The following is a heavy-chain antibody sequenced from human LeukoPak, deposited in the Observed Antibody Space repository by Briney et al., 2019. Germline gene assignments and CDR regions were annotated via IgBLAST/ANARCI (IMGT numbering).Heavy chain of an antibody. D-gene: IGHD1-26*01. J-gene: IGHJ3*02. V-gene: IGHV3-33*01. CDR3: AAGAWFAAFDI. CDR2: IWHDGSNK. CDR1: GFTFSSYG. Sequence: GGSLRLSCAASGFTFSSYGMHWVRQAPGKGLEWVAVIWHDGSNKYYADSVKGRFTISRDNSKNTLYLQMKSLRAEDTAVYFCAAGAWFAAFDIWGQGTMVTVSS.